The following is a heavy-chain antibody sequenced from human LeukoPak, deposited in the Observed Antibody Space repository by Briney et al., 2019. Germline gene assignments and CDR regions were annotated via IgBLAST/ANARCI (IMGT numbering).Heavy chain of an antibody. D-gene: IGHD6-6*01. CDR1: GGSFSGYY. Sequence: SETLSLTCAVYGGSFSGYYWSWIRQPPGKGLEWIGEINHSGSTNYNPSLKSRVTISVDTFKNQFSLKLSSVTAADTAVYYCARGWQLVYYYWGQGTLVTVSS. CDR2: INHSGST. V-gene: IGHV4-34*01. CDR3: ARGWQLVYYY. J-gene: IGHJ4*02.